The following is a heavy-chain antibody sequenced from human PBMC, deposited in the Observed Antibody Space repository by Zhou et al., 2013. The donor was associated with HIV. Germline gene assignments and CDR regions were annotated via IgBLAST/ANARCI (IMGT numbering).Heavy chain of an antibody. CDR1: GGTFSNFP. CDR3: ASPGSVTTVAYFDY. D-gene: IGHD4-17*01. J-gene: IGHJ4*02. CDR2: ITPLVSTA. Sequence: QVQLVQSGAEVKKPGSAVKVSCKASGGTFSNFPIGWVRQAPGQGLEWMGRITPLVSTANYAQNFQARLTITADKSTRTAYMELTSLTYEDTAVYYCASPGSVTTVAYFDYWGQGTLVTVSS. V-gene: IGHV1-69*04.